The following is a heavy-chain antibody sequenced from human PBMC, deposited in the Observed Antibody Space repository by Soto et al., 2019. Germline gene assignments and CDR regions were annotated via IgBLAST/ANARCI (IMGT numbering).Heavy chain of an antibody. CDR3: ARVLPPFDP. Sequence: QVQLVQSGAEVKKPGASVKVSCKASGYTFTSYGISWVRQAPGQGLEWMGWISAHNGNTNYAQKLQGRVTLTTDTSTSKAYMERRSLKSDDTAVYYCARVLPPFDPWGQGTLVTVSS. CDR2: ISAHNGNT. V-gene: IGHV1-18*01. J-gene: IGHJ5*02. CDR1: GYTFTSYG.